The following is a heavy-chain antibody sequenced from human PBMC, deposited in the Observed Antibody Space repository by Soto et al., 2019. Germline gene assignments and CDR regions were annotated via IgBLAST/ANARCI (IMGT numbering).Heavy chain of an antibody. Sequence: SETLSLRCTVAGGSSSSYGGSWIRQPPGKGLEWIGYIYYSGSTNYNPSLKSRVTISVDTSKNQFSLKLSSVTAADTAVYYCARRYSSAFDIWGQGTMVTVSS. CDR3: ARRYSSAFDI. D-gene: IGHD6-13*01. CDR2: IYYSGST. J-gene: IGHJ3*02. V-gene: IGHV4-59*08. CDR1: GGSSSSYG.